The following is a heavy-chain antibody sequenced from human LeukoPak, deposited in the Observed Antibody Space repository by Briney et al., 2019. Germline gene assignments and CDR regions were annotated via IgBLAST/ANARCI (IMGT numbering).Heavy chain of an antibody. V-gene: IGHV4-59*08. CDR1: GVSISTYY. CDR2: IYYSGST. J-gene: IGHJ4*02. D-gene: IGHD3-10*01. CDR3: ARHTGSGSSYPLGY. Sequence: SETLSLTCTVSGVSISTYYWSWIRQSPGKGLEWIGYIYYSGSTYYNPSLKSRVIISIDTSKNQFSLKLSSVTAADTAVYYCARHTGSGSSYPLGYWGQGTLVTVSS.